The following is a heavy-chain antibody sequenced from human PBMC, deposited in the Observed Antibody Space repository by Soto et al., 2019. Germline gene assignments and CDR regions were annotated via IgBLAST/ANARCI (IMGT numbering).Heavy chain of an antibody. CDR2: INSDGIST. Sequence: GSLRLSCAASVFTFSSSWMHWVRQAPGKGLVWVSRINSDGISTSYADSVKGRFTISRDNAKNTLYLQVNSPRAEDTAVYYCARDKTYCSGGSCYGYFDYWGQGTLVTVSS. D-gene: IGHD2-15*01. CDR1: VFTFSSSW. CDR3: ARDKTYCSGGSCYGYFDY. V-gene: IGHV3-74*01. J-gene: IGHJ4*02.